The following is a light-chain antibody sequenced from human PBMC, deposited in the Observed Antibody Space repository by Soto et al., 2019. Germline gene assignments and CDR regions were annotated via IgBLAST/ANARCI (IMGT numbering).Light chain of an antibody. CDR1: SSNIGAGYD. Sequence: QSVLTQPASVSGAPGQRVTISCTGSSSNIGAGYDVHWYQQLPGRAPKLLIYGNTNRPSGVPDRFSGCKSGTSASLAITGLQAEDEADYYCLSFDSSLSVVFGGGTKVTVL. CDR2: GNT. CDR3: LSFDSSLSVV. V-gene: IGLV1-40*01. J-gene: IGLJ2*01.